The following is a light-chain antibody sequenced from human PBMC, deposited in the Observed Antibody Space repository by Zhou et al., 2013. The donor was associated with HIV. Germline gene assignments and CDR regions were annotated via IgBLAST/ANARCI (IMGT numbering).Light chain of an antibody. J-gene: IGKJ1*01. V-gene: IGKV1-27*01. CDR3: QQYDSFPWT. CDR1: QSISSY. CDR2: GAY. Sequence: DIQMTQSPSSLSASVGDRVTISCRASQSISSYLNWYQQKPGKVPKLLIYGAYTLQSGVPSRFSGRGSGASFTLTISSLPPDDFATYYCQQYDSFPWTFGQGTKVEIK.